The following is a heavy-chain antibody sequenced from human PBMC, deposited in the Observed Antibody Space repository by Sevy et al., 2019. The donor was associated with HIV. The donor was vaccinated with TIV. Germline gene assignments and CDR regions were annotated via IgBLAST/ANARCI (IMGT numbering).Heavy chain of an antibody. J-gene: IGHJ4*02. V-gene: IGHV3-7*01. CDR1: GFTFNTYC. CDR3: ARALYSSESN. D-gene: IGHD2-15*01. Sequence: GGSLRFSCAASGFTFNTYCMTWVRQAPGKGLEWVANINQDASEIHYVDSVKGRFTISRDNAKNSLYLQMNSLRVEDTAVYYCARALYSSESNRGQGTLVTVSS. CDR2: INQDASEI.